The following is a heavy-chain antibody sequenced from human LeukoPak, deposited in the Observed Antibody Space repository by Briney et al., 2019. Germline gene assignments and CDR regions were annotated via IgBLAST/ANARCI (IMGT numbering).Heavy chain of an antibody. CDR1: GFTFSNAW. J-gene: IGHJ4*02. CDR2: IKTKAEGGTA. CDR3: ATDKGARDY. V-gene: IGHV3-15*01. D-gene: IGHD6-6*01. Sequence: PGGSLRLSCAASGFTFSNAWMSWVRQAPGKGLEWVGRIKTKAEGGTADYVAPVKGRFTISRDDSENTLYLQMTSLKTEDTAVYYCATDKGARDYWGRGILVTVSS.